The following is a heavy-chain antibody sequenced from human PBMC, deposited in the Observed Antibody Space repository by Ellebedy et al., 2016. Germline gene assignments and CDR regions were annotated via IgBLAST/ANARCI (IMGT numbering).Heavy chain of an antibody. Sequence: GESLKISXAASGFAFSSSGMSWIRQAPGKGLEWISHITPGGRSEFFAASMKGRFTVSRDDAKNSLFLQMSSLRADDTALYYCTKATYYCGGDCQFYFDSWGQGALVTVSS. V-gene: IGHV3-11*01. CDR2: ITPGGRSE. CDR1: GFAFSSSG. D-gene: IGHD2-21*02. J-gene: IGHJ4*02. CDR3: TKATYYCGGDCQFYFDS.